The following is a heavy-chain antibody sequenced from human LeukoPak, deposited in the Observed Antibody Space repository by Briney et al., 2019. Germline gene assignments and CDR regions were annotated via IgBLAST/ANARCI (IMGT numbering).Heavy chain of an antibody. Sequence: GGSLRLSGAASGFTFSSYSMNWVRQAPGKGLEWVSSISSSSSYIYYADSVKGRFTISRDNAKNSLYLQMNSLRAEDTAVYYCARDFTCGGDCYSYYFDYWGQGTLVTVSS. CDR1: GFTFSSYS. J-gene: IGHJ4*02. D-gene: IGHD2-21*02. CDR2: ISSSSSYI. CDR3: ARDFTCGGDCYSYYFDY. V-gene: IGHV3-21*01.